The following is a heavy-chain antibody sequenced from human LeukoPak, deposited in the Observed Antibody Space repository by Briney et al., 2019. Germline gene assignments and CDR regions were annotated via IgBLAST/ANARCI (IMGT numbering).Heavy chain of an antibody. V-gene: IGHV3-30*02. CDR3: AKDPGSGSYYPYYFDY. D-gene: IGHD3-10*01. Sequence: WIRQPPGKGLEWVAFIRYDGNNKYYTDSVKGRFTISRDNSKNTLYLQMNSLRAEDTAVYLCAKDPGSGSYYPYYFDYWGQGTLVTVSS. J-gene: IGHJ4*02. CDR2: IRYDGNNK.